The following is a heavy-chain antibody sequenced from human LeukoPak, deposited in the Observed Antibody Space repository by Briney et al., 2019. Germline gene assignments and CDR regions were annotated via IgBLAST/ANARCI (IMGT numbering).Heavy chain of an antibody. CDR2: ISSSGSTI. V-gene: IGHV3-48*03. CDR1: GFTFSSYE. CDR3: AELGITMIGGV. Sequence: GGSLRLSCAASGFTFSSYEMNWVRQAPGKGLEWVSYISSSGSTIYYADSVKGRFTISRDNAKNSLSLQMNSLRAEDTAVYYCAELGITMIGGVWGKGTTVTISS. J-gene: IGHJ6*04. D-gene: IGHD3-10*02.